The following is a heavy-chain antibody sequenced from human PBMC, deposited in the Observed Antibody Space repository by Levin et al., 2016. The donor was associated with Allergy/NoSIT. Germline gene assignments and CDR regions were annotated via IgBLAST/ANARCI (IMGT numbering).Heavy chain of an antibody. J-gene: IGHJ6*02. CDR3: ARDHLEDFRSGYYLPYYYYAMDV. Sequence: WVRQAPGQGLEWMGWISVYSGNTNYAQKFQGRVTMTTDTSTSTAYMELRSLRSDDTAVYYCARDHLEDFRSGYYLPYYYYAMDVWGQGTTVTVSS. D-gene: IGHD3-3*01. V-gene: IGHV1-18*01. CDR2: ISVYSGNT.